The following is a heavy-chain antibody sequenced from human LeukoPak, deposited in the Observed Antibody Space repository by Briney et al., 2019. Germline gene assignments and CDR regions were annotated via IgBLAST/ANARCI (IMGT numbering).Heavy chain of an antibody. Sequence: ASVKVSCKVSGYTLTELSMHWVRHAPGKGLEWMGSFDPEDGETIYAQKFQGRVTMTEDTSTDTAYMELSSLRSEDTAVYYCATGLVLRFLEWPGPTNSWGQGTLVTVSS. D-gene: IGHD3-3*01. CDR1: GYTLTELS. V-gene: IGHV1-24*01. CDR3: ATGLVLRFLEWPGPTNS. CDR2: FDPEDGET. J-gene: IGHJ4*02.